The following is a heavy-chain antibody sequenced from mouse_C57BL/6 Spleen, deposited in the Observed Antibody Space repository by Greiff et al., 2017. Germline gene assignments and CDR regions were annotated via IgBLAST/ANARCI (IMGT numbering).Heavy chain of an antibody. J-gene: IGHJ2*01. CDR2: INYDGSST. D-gene: IGHD4-1*01. CDR1: GFTFSDYY. V-gene: IGHV5-16*01. CDR3: ARVLTGSFDY. Sequence: EVQLVESEGGLVQPGSSMKLSCTASGFTFSDYYMAWVRQVPEKGLEWVANINYDGSSTYYLDSLKSRFIISRDNAKNILYLQMSSLKSEDTATYYCARVLTGSFDYWGQGTTLTVSS.